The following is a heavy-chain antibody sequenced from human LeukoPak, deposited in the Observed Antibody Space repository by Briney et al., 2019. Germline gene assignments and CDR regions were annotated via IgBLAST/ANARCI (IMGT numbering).Heavy chain of an antibody. CDR2: ISYDGSDK. V-gene: IGHV3-30*03. Sequence: GGSLRLSCAASGFTFSTYGMHWVRQAPGKGLEWVAVISYDGSDKYYADSGKGRFTISRDNAKNSLYLQMNSLRAEDTAVYYCARMVTGFDYWGQGTLVTVSS. J-gene: IGHJ4*02. CDR3: ARMVTGFDY. D-gene: IGHD5-18*01. CDR1: GFTFSTYG.